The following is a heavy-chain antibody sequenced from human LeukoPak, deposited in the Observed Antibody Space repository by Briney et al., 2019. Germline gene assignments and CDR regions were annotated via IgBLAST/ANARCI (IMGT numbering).Heavy chain of an antibody. Sequence: GGSLRLSCAASGFTVSSNYMSWVRQAPGKGLEWVSVIYSGGSTYYADSVKGRFTTSRDNAKNSLHLQMNSLRAEDTAVYYCARGDGYNFFDYWGQGTLVTVSS. D-gene: IGHD5-24*01. J-gene: IGHJ4*02. CDR3: ARGDGYNFFDY. CDR2: IYSGGST. CDR1: GFTVSSNY. V-gene: IGHV3-53*01.